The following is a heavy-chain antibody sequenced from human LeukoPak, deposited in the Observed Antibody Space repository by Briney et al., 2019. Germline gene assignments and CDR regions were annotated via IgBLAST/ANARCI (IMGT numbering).Heavy chain of an antibody. D-gene: IGHD1-26*01. CDR1: GYTFTSYG. V-gene: IGHV1-18*01. CDR2: ISAYNGNT. J-gene: IGHJ3*02. Sequence: ASVKVSCKASGYTFTSYGISWVRQAPGQGLEWMGWISAYNGNTNYAQKLQGRVTMTTDTSTITAYMDLRRLRSDNTAWYYCAREALDPEWQLLLPAAFAISGEGTMVTLSS. CDR3: AREALDPEWQLLLPAAFAI.